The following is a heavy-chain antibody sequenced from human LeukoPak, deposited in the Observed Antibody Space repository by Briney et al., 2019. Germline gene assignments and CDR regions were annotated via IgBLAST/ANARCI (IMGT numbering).Heavy chain of an antibody. J-gene: IGHJ4*02. Sequence: SETLSLTCTVSGGSISTYYWSWIRRPPGKGLEWIAYIHASGPTNYNPSLKSRITISVDTSKNQFSLKLSSLTAADTAAYYCARHDAGIAARPFDNWGQGTLVTVSS. CDR2: IHASGPT. V-gene: IGHV4-4*09. D-gene: IGHD6-6*01. CDR3: ARHDAGIAARPFDN. CDR1: GGSISTYY.